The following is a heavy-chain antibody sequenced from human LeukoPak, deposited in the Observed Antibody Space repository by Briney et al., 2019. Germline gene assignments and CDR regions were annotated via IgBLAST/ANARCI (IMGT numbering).Heavy chain of an antibody. CDR1: GFTFSSYA. D-gene: IGHD6-19*01. Sequence: GGSLRLSCAASGFTFSSYAMSWVRQAPGKGLEWVAVIWYDGSNKYYADSVKGRFTISRDNSKNTLYLQMNSLRAEDTAVYYCARDRRQWLVRGSGLDYWGQGTLVTVSS. J-gene: IGHJ4*02. CDR3: ARDRRQWLVRGSGLDY. CDR2: IWYDGSNK. V-gene: IGHV3-33*08.